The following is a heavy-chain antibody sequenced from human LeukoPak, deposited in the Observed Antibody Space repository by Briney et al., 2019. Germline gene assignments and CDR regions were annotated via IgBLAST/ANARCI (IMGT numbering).Heavy chain of an antibody. V-gene: IGHV3-23*01. J-gene: IGHJ6*02. CDR2: ISGSGGST. CDR1: GFTFSSYA. Sequence: GGSLRLSCAASGFTFSSYAMSWVRQAPGKGLEWDSAISGSGGSTYYADSVKGRFTISRDNSKNTLYLQMNSLRAEDTAVYYCAKWDTAMVSGMDVWGQGTTVTVSS. D-gene: IGHD5-18*01. CDR3: AKWDTAMVSGMDV.